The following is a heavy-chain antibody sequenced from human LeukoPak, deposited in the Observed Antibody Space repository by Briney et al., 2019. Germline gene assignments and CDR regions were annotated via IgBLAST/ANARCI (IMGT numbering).Heavy chain of an antibody. CDR1: GFTFDDYT. V-gene: IGHV3-43*01. CDR3: ARGTRPDSRGYTYYYYGMDV. D-gene: IGHD3-22*01. CDR2: ISWDGGST. Sequence: GGSLRLSCAASGFTFDDYTMHWVRQVPGKGLEWVSLISWDGGSTYYADSVKGRFTISRDNSKNSLYLQMNSPRTEDTALYYCARGTRPDSRGYTYYYYGMDVWGQGTTVTVSS. J-gene: IGHJ6*02.